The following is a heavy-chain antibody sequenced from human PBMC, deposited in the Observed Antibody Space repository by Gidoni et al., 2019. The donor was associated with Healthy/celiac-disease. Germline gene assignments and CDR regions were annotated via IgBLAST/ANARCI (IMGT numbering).Heavy chain of an antibody. J-gene: IGHJ3*02. CDR2: ITHSGST. V-gene: IGHV4-34*01. CDR1: WGSFSGYY. Sequence: QVQLQQGGAGLLKPSETLSLTCAGYWGSFSGYYWSWLRQPPGKGWEWIGEITHSGSTNYNTSLKSRVTISVDTSKNQFSLKLSSVTAADTAVYYCARGQARLWCGELPFDIWGQGTMVTVSS. D-gene: IGHD3-10*01. CDR3: ARGQARLWCGELPFDI.